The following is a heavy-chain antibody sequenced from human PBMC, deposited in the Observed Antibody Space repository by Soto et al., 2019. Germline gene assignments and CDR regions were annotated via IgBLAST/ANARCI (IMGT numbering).Heavy chain of an antibody. V-gene: IGHV1-18*01. CDR3: AKRLTPQIVVVPAAIDY. J-gene: IGHJ4*02. Sequence: ASVKVSCKASGYTFTHYAISWVRQAPGQGLEWMAWVNTYNGNTDYAQKLQDRVTVTTDTSTSTVYMELRSLRFDDTAVYYCAKRLTPQIVVVPAAIDYWGQGTLVTVSS. CDR2: VNTYNGNT. D-gene: IGHD2-2*01. CDR1: GYTFTHYA.